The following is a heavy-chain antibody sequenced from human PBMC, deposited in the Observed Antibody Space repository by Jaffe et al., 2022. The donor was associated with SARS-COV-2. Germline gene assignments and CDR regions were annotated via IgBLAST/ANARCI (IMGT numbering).Heavy chain of an antibody. CDR3: ARGGTYYYDGRAYSALDS. D-gene: IGHD3-22*01. Sequence: QVQLQQSGPGLVKPSQTLSLACTVSGGSVSTIGYYWSWIRQHPGKGLEWIGFMYYSGSTYYSPSLMSRVAISVDPSKNQFSLKLSSVTAADTAVYFCARGGTYYYDGRAYSALDSWGQGTQVTVSS. V-gene: IGHV4-31*03. CDR1: GGSVSTIGYY. J-gene: IGHJ5*01. CDR2: MYYSGST.